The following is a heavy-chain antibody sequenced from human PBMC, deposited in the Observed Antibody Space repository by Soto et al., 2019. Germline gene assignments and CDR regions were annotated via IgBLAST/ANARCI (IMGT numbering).Heavy chain of an antibody. Sequence: QVQLVQSGAEVKKPGSSVKVSCKASGGTFSSYSINWVRQAPGQGLEWMGEIMPIFGTANYAQKFQGRVTITADESTSTAYMGLSSLRSEDTAVYYCARDGGRHSGGIDYWGQGTLVTVSS. CDR3: ARDGGRHSGGIDY. J-gene: IGHJ4*02. D-gene: IGHD1-26*01. CDR1: GGTFSSYS. CDR2: IMPIFGTA. V-gene: IGHV1-69*01.